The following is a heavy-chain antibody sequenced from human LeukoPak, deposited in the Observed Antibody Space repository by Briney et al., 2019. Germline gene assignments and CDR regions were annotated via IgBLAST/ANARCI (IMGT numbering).Heavy chain of an antibody. J-gene: IGHJ6*03. Sequence: GGSLRLSCAASGFTVSSNYMSWVRQAPGKGLEWVSVIYSGGSTYYADSVKGRFTISRDNSKNTLYLQMNSLRAEDTAVYYCAKDGTMVRGGDYYYYYMDVWGKGTTVTISS. V-gene: IGHV3-53*01. CDR1: GFTVSSNY. CDR3: AKDGTMVRGGDYYYYYMDV. D-gene: IGHD3-10*01. CDR2: IYSGGST.